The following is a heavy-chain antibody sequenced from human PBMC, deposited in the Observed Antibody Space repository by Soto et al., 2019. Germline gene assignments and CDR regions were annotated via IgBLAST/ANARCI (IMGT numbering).Heavy chain of an antibody. CDR2: IRGTGGET. V-gene: IGHV3-23*01. CDR1: GFTFRNFV. Sequence: EVELLESGGGIVQPGGSLRVSCVASGFTFRNFVMSWVRQAPGKGLEWVSAIRGTGGETFYEDSEKGRFNISRDTSKKTLYLEMNSRRDEDTALYFWAQVRGWGVVSPAHDYWGQGTLVTVSS. D-gene: IGHD2-21*01. CDR3: AQVRGWGVVSPAHDY. J-gene: IGHJ4*02.